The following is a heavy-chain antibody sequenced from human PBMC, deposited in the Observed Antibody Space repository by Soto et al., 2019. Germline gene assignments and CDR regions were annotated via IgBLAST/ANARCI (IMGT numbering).Heavy chain of an antibody. CDR3: ARGYYYGSGSYPDY. CDR2: IYYSGST. J-gene: IGHJ4*02. Sequence: SETLSLTCTVSGGSISSYYWSWIWQPPGKGLEWIGYIYYSGSTNYNPSLKSRVTISVDTSKNQFSLKLSSVTAADTAVYYCARGYYYGSGSYPDYWGQGTLVTVSS. CDR1: GGSISSYY. V-gene: IGHV4-59*01. D-gene: IGHD3-10*01.